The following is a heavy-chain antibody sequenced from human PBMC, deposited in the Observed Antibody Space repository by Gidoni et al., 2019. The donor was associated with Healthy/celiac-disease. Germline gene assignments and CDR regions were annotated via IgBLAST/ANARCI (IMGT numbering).Heavy chain of an antibody. CDR1: GFTVSSDY. CDR3: ARGDSSSWYRGAFDI. CDR2: IYSGGST. J-gene: IGHJ3*02. D-gene: IGHD6-13*01. V-gene: IGHV3-53*01. Sequence: EVQLVESGGGLIQPGGSLRPLCAASGFTVSSDYVSWVRQAPGKGLVWVSVIYSGGSTYYADSVKGRFTISRDNSKNTLYLQMNSLRAEDTAVYYCARGDSSSWYRGAFDIWGQGTMVTVSS.